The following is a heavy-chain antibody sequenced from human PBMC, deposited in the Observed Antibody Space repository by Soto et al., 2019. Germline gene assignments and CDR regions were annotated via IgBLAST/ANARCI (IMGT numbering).Heavy chain of an antibody. CDR1: GFSFRSYE. CDR3: ERSGAVAGNDY. J-gene: IGHJ4*02. V-gene: IGHV3-48*03. Sequence: GGSLRLSCAASGFSFRSYEMNWVRQAPGKGLEWISYISSSDNTIYYAGSVKGRFTISRDNAKNSLFLQMNSLRADDTAVYYCERSGAVAGNDYWGQGTLVTVSS. CDR2: ISSSDNTI. D-gene: IGHD6-19*01.